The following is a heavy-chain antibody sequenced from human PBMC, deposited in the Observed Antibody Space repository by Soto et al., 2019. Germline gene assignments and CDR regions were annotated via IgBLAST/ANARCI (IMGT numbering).Heavy chain of an antibody. Sequence: QVQLVASGGGVVQPGRSLRLSCAASGFTFSSYAMHWVRQAPGKGLEWVAVISYDGSNKYYADSVKGRFTISRDNSKNTLYLQMNSLRAEDTAVYYCARSRYCSGGSCYYYDYWGQGTLVTVSS. CDR1: GFTFSSYA. D-gene: IGHD2-15*01. V-gene: IGHV3-30-3*01. CDR2: ISYDGSNK. CDR3: ARSRYCSGGSCYYYDY. J-gene: IGHJ4*02.